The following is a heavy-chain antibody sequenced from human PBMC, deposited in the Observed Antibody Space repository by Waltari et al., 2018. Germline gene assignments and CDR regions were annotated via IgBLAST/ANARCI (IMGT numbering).Heavy chain of an antibody. CDR1: GYTFTSYD. D-gene: IGHD5-12*01. J-gene: IGHJ6*02. CDR3: ARDLALSQWLRSYYYYYGMDV. V-gene: IGHV1-8*01. Sequence: QVQLVQSGAEGKKPGASVKVSCKASGYTFTSYDINWVRQATGQGLEWMGWMNPNSGNTGYAQKFQGRVTMTRNTSISTAYMELSSLRSEDTAVYYCARDLALSQWLRSYYYYYGMDVWGQGTTVTVSS. CDR2: MNPNSGNT.